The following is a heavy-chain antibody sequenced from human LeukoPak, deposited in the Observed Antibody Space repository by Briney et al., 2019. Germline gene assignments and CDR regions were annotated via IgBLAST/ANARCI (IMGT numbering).Heavy chain of an antibody. V-gene: IGHV1-24*01. CDR1: GSTVTDIS. CDR3: TTGYAA. Sequence: ASVKVSCKVSGSTVTDISMNWVRQDPGKGLEWMGGFDPEDGETTYAQKFEGRVTMTEDTSTDTAYVELNSLTSADTAVYYCTTGYAAWGQGTLVSV. CDR2: FDPEDGET. J-gene: IGHJ5*02. D-gene: IGHD3-16*01.